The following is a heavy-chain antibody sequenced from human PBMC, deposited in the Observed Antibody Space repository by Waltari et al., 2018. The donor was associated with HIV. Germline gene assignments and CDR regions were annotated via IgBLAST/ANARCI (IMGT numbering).Heavy chain of an antibody. CDR3: ARGEWLSNDGDYFDY. CDR2: IWYDGRNK. Sequence: QVQLVESGGGVVQPGRSLRLSCAASGFTFSSYGMHWVRRAPGKGLEWGAVIWYDGRNKYYADSVKGRFTISRDNSKNTLYLQMNSLRAEDTAVYYCARGEWLSNDGDYFDYWGQGTLVTVSS. V-gene: IGHV3-33*01. D-gene: IGHD3-3*01. J-gene: IGHJ4*02. CDR1: GFTFSSYG.